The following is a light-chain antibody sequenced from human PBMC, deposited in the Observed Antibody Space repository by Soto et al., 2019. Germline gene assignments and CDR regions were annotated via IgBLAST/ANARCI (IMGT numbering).Light chain of an antibody. CDR1: QSVSSNY. J-gene: IGKJ2*03. Sequence: EIVLTQSPGTLSLSLGERATLSCSASQSVSSNYLAWYQQKPGQAPRLLIYATSSRATGIPDRFSGSGSGTDFTLTISRLEPEDFAVYYCQQYGNSPRYSFGQGTKLESK. CDR3: QQYGNSPRYS. V-gene: IGKV3-20*01. CDR2: ATS.